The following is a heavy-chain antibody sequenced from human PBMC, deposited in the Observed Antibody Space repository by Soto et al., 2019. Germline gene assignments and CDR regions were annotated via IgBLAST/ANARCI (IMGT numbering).Heavy chain of an antibody. D-gene: IGHD7-27*01. Sequence: QITLKESGPTLVKPTQTLTLTCTFSGFSLSTSGVGVGWIRQPPGKAPEWLALIYWDDDKRHSPSLKSRRTITQDTSNNQVVLTMTNMDPVDTATYYFPNSGPNWGNAFDIGVQGRMVIVSS. CDR1: GFSLSTSGVG. CDR2: IYWDDDK. V-gene: IGHV2-5*02. J-gene: IGHJ3*02. CDR3: PNSGPNWGNAFDI.